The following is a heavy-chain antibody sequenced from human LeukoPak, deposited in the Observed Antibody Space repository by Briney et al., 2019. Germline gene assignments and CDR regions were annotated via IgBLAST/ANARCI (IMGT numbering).Heavy chain of an antibody. V-gene: IGHV3-7*03. Sequence: GGSLRLSCAASGFTFSSYWMNWARQAPGKGLEWVASINHNGNVNYYVDSVKGRFTISRDNAKNSLYLQMSNLRAEDTAVYFCARDEVDCSSTSCPHWGQGTLVTVSS. J-gene: IGHJ4*02. CDR2: INHNGNVN. CDR1: GFTFSSYW. D-gene: IGHD2-2*01. CDR3: ARDEVDCSSTSCPH.